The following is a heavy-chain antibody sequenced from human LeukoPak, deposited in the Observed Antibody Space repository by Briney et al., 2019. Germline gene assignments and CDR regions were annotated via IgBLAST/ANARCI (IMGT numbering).Heavy chain of an antibody. J-gene: IGHJ4*02. D-gene: IGHD3-9*01. CDR2: ISVYNGNT. Sequence: GASVKVSCKASGYTFTTYGISWVRQAPGQGLEWLGRISVYNGNTNYAQKLQGRVTMITDTSTSTAYMELRSLRSDDTAVYYCARMILLLGDVLTVPPRGFDYRGQGTLVTVSS. CDR1: GYTFTTYG. V-gene: IGHV1-18*01. CDR3: ARMILLLGDVLTVPPRGFDY.